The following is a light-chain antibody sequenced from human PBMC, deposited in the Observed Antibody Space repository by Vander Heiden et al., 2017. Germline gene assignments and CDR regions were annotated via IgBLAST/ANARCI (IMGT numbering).Light chain of an antibody. CDR2: DVS. J-gene: IGLJ1*01. CDR1: SSDVGGYNY. V-gene: IGLV2-14*01. CDR3: SSYTSSSTPYV. Sequence: QSALTQPASVSGSPGQSITIPCTGTSSDVGGYNYDSWYQQHPGKAPKLMIYDVSNRPSGVSNRFSGSKSGNTASLTISGLQAEDEADYYCSSYTSSSTPYVFGTGTKVTVL.